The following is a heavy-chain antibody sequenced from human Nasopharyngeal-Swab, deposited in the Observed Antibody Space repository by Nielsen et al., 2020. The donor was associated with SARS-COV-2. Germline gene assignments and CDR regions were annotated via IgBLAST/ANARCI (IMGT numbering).Heavy chain of an antibody. Sequence: VRHAPGKGLEWVSVIYSGGSTYYADSVKGRFTISRDNSKNTLYLQMNSLRAEDTAVYYCARERGVAAAGTWFDPWGQGTLVTVSS. J-gene: IGHJ5*02. D-gene: IGHD6-13*01. V-gene: IGHV3-53*01. CDR2: IYSGGST. CDR3: ARERGVAAAGTWFDP.